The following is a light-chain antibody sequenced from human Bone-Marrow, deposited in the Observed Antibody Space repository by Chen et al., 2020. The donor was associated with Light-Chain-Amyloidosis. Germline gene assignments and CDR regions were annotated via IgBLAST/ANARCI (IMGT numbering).Light chain of an antibody. CDR2: DVS. Sequence: QSALPQPASVSGPPGQSITISFTGTSSDVGGYNYVSWYQQHPGKAPKLMIYDVSNRPSGVSNRFSGSKSGNTASLTISGLQSEDEADYYCSSYTSSSTWVFGGGTKLTVL. CDR3: SSYTSSSTWV. V-gene: IGLV2-14*01. CDR1: SSDVGGYNY. J-gene: IGLJ3*02.